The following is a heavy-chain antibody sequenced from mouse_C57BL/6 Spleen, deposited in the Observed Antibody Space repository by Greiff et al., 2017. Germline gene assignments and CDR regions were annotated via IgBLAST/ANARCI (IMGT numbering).Heavy chain of an antibody. J-gene: IGHJ2*01. Sequence: EVQLQQSGPELVKPGASVKISCKASGYTFTDYYMNWVKQSHGKSLEWIGDINPNNGGTSYNQKFKGKATLTVDKSSSKAYMELRSLTSEDSAVYYCAREATVVADFDYWGQGTTLTVSS. D-gene: IGHD1-1*01. CDR3: AREATVVADFDY. CDR1: GYTFTDYY. CDR2: INPNNGGT. V-gene: IGHV1-26*01.